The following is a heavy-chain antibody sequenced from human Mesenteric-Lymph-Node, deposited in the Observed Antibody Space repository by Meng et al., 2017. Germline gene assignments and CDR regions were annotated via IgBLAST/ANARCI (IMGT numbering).Heavy chain of an antibody. CDR3: AKNVVYSSGWYGSNFDY. Sequence: GGSLRLSCAVSGFTSSSYWMSWVRQAPGKGLEWVANIKQDERETYYVDSVKGRFTISRDNAKNSLYLQMNSLRAEDTALYYCAKNVVYSSGWYGSNFDYWGLRTLVTVSS. CDR2: IKQDERET. CDR1: GFTSSSYW. V-gene: IGHV3-7*03. D-gene: IGHD6-19*01. J-gene: IGHJ4*02.